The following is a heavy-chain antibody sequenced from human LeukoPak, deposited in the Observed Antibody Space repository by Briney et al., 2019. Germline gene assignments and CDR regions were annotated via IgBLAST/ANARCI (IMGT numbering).Heavy chain of an antibody. D-gene: IGHD3-22*01. CDR2: IWYDGSNK. Sequence: LRLSCAASGFTFSSYGMHWVRQAPGKGLEWVAVIWYDGSNKYYADSVKGRFTISRDNSKNTLYLQMNSLRAEDTAVYYCAKDYYDSSGYFGIDYWGQGTLVTVSS. CDR3: AKDYYDSSGYFGIDY. V-gene: IGHV3-33*06. CDR1: GFTFSSYG. J-gene: IGHJ4*02.